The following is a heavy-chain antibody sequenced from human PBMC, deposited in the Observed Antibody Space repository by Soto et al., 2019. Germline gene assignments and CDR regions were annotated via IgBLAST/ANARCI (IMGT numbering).Heavy chain of an antibody. CDR3: ARVRGTGTIYYYMDV. D-gene: IGHD1-1*01. V-gene: IGHV1-3*01. Sequence: ASVKVSCKASGYTFTSYAMHWVRQAPGQRLEWMGWINAGNGNTKYSQKLQGRVTINRDTSASTAYMELSSLRSEDTAVYYCARVRGTGTIYYYMDVWGKGTTVT. CDR2: INAGNGNT. J-gene: IGHJ6*03. CDR1: GYTFTSYA.